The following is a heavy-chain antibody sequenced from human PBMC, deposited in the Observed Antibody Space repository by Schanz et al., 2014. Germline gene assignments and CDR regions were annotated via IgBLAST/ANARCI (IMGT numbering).Heavy chain of an antibody. CDR1: GFSIRNHD. Sequence: EVQLVESGGGLVQPGGSLRLSCAASGFSIRNHDMHWVRQATGAGLEWVSAIGTAGDTFYLDSVKGRFTISRENAKNSLYLQMNSLRAGDTAVYYCARVPYGSGSYWDYWGQGTLGIVSS. J-gene: IGHJ4*02. CDR3: ARVPYGSGSYWDY. CDR2: IGTAGDT. D-gene: IGHD3-10*01. V-gene: IGHV3-13*04.